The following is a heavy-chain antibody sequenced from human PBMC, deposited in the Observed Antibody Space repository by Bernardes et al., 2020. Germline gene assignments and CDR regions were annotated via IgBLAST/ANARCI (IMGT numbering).Heavy chain of an antibody. CDR3: ARGTSRFCSGGSCYSEFDY. CDR2: IIPIFGTA. D-gene: IGHD2-15*01. J-gene: IGHJ4*02. V-gene: IGHV1-69*13. CDR1: GGTFSSYA. Sequence: SVKVSCKASGGTFSSYAISWVRQAPGQGLEWMGGIIPIFGTANYAQKFQGRVTITADESTSTAYMELSSLRSEDTAVYYCARGTSRFCSGGSCYSEFDYWGQGTLVTVSS.